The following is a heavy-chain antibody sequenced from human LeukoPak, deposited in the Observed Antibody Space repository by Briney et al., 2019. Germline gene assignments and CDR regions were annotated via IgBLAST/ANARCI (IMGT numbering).Heavy chain of an antibody. J-gene: IGHJ5*02. V-gene: IGHV1-69*05. CDR2: IIPIFGTA. Sequence: SVKVSCKASGGTFSSYAISWVRQAPGQGLEWMGRIIPIFGTANYAQKFQGRVTITTDESTSTAYMELSSLRSEDTAVYYCARGSCGYHNWFDPWGQGTLVTVSS. D-gene: IGHD3-22*01. CDR1: GGTFSSYA. CDR3: ARGSCGYHNWFDP.